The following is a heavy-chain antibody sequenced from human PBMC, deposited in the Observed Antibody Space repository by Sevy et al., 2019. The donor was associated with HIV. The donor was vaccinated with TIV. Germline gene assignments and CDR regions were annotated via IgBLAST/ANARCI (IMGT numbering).Heavy chain of an antibody. V-gene: IGHV1-46*01. Sequence: ASVKVSCKASGYTFTSYYMHWVRQAPGQGLEWMGIINPSGGSTSYAQKFQGRVTMTRDTSTSTVYMELSSLRSEDTAVYYCARGSGPGIGYDILTGYYFRDDYYYGMDVWGQGTTVTVSS. CDR1: GYTFTSYY. J-gene: IGHJ6*02. CDR2: INPSGGST. D-gene: IGHD3-9*01. CDR3: ARGSGPGIGYDILTGYYFRDDYYYGMDV.